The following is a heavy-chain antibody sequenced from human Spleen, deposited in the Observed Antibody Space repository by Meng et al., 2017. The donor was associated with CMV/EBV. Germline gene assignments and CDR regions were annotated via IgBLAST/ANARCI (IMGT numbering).Heavy chain of an antibody. CDR1: GFTFSSYS. CDR2: ISSSSSTI. Sequence: GESLKISCAASGFTFSSYSMNWVRQAPGKGLEWVSYISSSSSTIYYADSVKGRFTISRDNAKNSLYLQMNSLRAEDTAVYYCARDSEYCSSTSRYVPAEGYYYGMDVWGQGTTVTVSS. V-gene: IGHV3-48*04. CDR3: ARDSEYCSSTSRYVPAEGYYYGMDV. J-gene: IGHJ6*02. D-gene: IGHD2-2*01.